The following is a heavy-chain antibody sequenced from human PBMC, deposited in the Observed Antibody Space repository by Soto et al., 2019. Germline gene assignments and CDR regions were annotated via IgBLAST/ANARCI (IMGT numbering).Heavy chain of an antibody. Sequence: GGSLRLSCAASGFTFSSYAMGWVRQAPGKGLEWVSAISGNGDNTYHADSVKGRFTISRDTSKNTLYLQMNSLRAEDTAIYYCARNNPCDYWGQGTLVTVSS. CDR2: ISGNGDNT. J-gene: IGHJ4*02. V-gene: IGHV3-23*01. CDR3: ARNNPCDY. CDR1: GFTFSSYA.